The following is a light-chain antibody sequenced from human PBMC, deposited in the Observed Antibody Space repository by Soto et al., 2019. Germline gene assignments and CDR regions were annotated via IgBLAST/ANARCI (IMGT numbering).Light chain of an antibody. CDR1: SSDVGGYNY. CDR2: DVS. V-gene: IGLV2-14*01. Sequence: QSALTQPAPVSGSPGQSITISCTGTSSDVGGYNYVSWYQQHPGKAPKLMIYDVSNRTSGVSNRFSGSKSGNTASLTLSGLQAEDEADYYCSSYTSSSTRVVFGGGTKLTVL. CDR3: SSYTSSSTRVV. J-gene: IGLJ2*01.